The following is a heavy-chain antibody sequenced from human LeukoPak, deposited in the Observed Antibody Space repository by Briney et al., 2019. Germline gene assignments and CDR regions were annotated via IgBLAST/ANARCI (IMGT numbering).Heavy chain of an antibody. CDR2: IRWNSGSI. J-gene: IGHJ3*02. Sequence: PGGSLRLSCAASGFTFDDYAMPWVRQAPGKGLEWVSGIRWNSGSIGYADSVKGRFTISRDNAKNSLYLQMNSLRAEDTALYYCAKDWEDYYDSSWGAFDIWGQGTMVTVSS. V-gene: IGHV3-9*01. CDR3: AKDWEDYYDSSWGAFDI. D-gene: IGHD3-22*01. CDR1: GFTFDDYA.